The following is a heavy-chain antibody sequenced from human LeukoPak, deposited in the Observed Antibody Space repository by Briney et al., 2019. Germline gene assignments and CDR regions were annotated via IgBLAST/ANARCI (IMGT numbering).Heavy chain of an antibody. Sequence: PGGSLRLSCAASGLTFSDYTLNWVRQPPGKGLEWLSSITGDSSYIYYGDSVKGRFTVSRDNARNSLYLHINSLRVEDTGVYYCARVQGSPYWGQGTLVTVSS. V-gene: IGHV3-21*03. CDR1: GLTFSDYT. J-gene: IGHJ4*02. CDR3: ARVQGSPY. CDR2: ITGDSSYI.